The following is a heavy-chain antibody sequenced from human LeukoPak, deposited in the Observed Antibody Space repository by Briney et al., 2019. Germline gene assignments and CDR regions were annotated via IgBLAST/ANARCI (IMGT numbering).Heavy chain of an antibody. CDR3: ARALIAADNY. V-gene: IGHV3-7*04. CDR2: IRRGGSEE. Sequence: GGSLRLSCAASGFTISNYWINWVRQAPGKGLEWLANIRRGGSEEYYVDSVKGRFTISRDNTMNSLYLQMNSLRVEDTAVYYCARALIAADNYWGQGTLVTVSS. J-gene: IGHJ4*02. CDR1: GFTISNYW. D-gene: IGHD6-6*01.